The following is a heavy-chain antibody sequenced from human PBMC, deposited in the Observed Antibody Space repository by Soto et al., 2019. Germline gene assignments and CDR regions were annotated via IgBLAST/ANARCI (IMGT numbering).Heavy chain of an antibody. CDR3: ERAYSIWFGGEHDY. CDR2: INHSGST. V-gene: IGHV4-34*01. J-gene: IGHJ4*02. CDR1: GGSFSGYY. D-gene: IGHD3-10*01. Sequence: QVQLQQWGAGLLKPSETLSLTCAVYGGSFSGYYWSWIRQPPGKGLEWIGEINHSGSTNYNPSLKSRVTISVDTSKNQFSLKLSSVTAADTAVYYCERAYSIWFGGEHDYWGQGTLVTVSS.